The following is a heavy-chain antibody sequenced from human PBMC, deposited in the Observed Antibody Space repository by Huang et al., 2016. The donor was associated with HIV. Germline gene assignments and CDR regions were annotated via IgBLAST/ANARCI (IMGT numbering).Heavy chain of an antibody. CDR1: GGSITSSNHY. V-gene: IGHV4-39*01. CDR2: FYYIGEA. Sequence: QLHLQQSGPGLVRPSETLSLICTVSGGSITSSNHYWGWIRQTPGKGLEWIGTFYYIGEADYTPSLKNRVSISIDTSKSQFALRLSSVIATDTAVYYCASGEYGKNAYDIWGQGTVVTVSA. CDR3: ASGEYGKNAYDI. D-gene: IGHD2-2*01. J-gene: IGHJ3*02.